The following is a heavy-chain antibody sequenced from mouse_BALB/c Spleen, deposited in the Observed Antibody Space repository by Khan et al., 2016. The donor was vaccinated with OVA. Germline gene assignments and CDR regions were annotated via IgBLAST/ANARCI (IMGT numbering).Heavy chain of an antibody. CDR2: INTYTGEP. Sequence: QIQLVQSGPELKKPGETVKISCKASGYTFTNYGMNWVKQAPGKGLKWMGWINTYTGEPTYTDDFKGRFAFSLETSASTAYLQINNHKNEDMATYFCARGAIYWYFDVWGAGTTVTVSS. J-gene: IGHJ1*01. V-gene: IGHV9-1*02. CDR1: GYTFTNYG. CDR3: ARGAIYWYFDV.